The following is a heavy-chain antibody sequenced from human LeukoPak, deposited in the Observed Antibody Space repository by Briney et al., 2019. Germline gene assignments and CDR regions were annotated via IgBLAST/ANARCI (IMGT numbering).Heavy chain of an antibody. D-gene: IGHD3-22*01. Sequence: SETLSLTCTVSGGSISSGGYYWSWIRQHSGKGLEWIGYIYYSGSTYYNPSLKSRVTISVDTSKNQFSLKLSSVTAADTAVYYCARVSLTMIFNYWGQGTLVTVSS. CDR2: IYYSGST. CDR3: ARVSLTMIFNY. V-gene: IGHV4-31*03. J-gene: IGHJ4*02. CDR1: GGSISSGGYY.